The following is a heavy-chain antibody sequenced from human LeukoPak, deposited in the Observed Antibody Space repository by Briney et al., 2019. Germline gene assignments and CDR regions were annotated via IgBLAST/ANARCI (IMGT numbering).Heavy chain of an antibody. CDR2: INHSGST. CDR1: GGSFSGYY. J-gene: IGHJ3*02. Sequence: SETLSLTCAVYGGSFSGYYWSWIRQPPGKGLEWVGEINHSGSTNYNPSLKSRVTISVDTSKNQFSLKLSSVTAADTAVYYCARARWYYDSSGYYYVDAFDIWGQGTMVTVSS. V-gene: IGHV4-34*01. CDR3: ARARWYYDSSGYYYVDAFDI. D-gene: IGHD3-22*01.